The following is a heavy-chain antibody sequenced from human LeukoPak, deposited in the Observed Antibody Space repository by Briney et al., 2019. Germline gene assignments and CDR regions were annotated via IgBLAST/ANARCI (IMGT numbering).Heavy chain of an antibody. CDR3: ARDFYEAAAGTGLSDH. V-gene: IGHV3-33*01. CDR2: IWYDGSNK. Sequence: PGRSLRLSCAASGFTFSNYGMHWVRQAPGKGLEWVAVIWYDGSNKYYADSVKGRFTISRDNSTNTLYLPMNRLRAEGTAVYYCARDFYEAAAGTGLSDHWGQGTLVTVSS. D-gene: IGHD6-13*01. CDR1: GFTFSNYG. J-gene: IGHJ4*02.